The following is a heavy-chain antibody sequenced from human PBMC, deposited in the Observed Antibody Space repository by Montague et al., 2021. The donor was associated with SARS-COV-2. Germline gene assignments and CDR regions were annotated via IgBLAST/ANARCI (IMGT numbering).Heavy chain of an antibody. J-gene: IGHJ3*02. V-gene: IGHV3-30*04. CDR2: ISYDGSNK. CDR3: ARTRSGSYSNAFDI. D-gene: IGHD1-26*01. CDR1: GFTFSSYA. Sequence: SLRLSCAASGFTFSSYAMHWVRQVPGKGLEWVAVISYDGSNKYYADSVKGRFTISRDNSKNTLYLQMNSLRAEDTAVYYCARTRSGSYSNAFDIWGQGTMVTVSS.